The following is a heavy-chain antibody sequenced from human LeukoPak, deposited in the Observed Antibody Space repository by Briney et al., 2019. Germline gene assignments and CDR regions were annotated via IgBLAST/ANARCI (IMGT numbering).Heavy chain of an antibody. Sequence: SETLSLTCTVSGGSISNYYWSWIRQPPGKELEWIGYIYYSGSTNYNPSLKSRVTISVDTSKNQFSLKLSSVTAADTAVYYCARAGLIAAAGKGGYNWFDPWGQGTLVTVSS. CDR1: GGSISNYY. V-gene: IGHV4-59*08. CDR2: IYYSGST. CDR3: ARAGLIAAAGKGGYNWFDP. D-gene: IGHD6-13*01. J-gene: IGHJ5*02.